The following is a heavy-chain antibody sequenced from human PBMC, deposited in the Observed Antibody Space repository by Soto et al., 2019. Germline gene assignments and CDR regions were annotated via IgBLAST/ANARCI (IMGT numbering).Heavy chain of an antibody. CDR1: GFSFTNYY. CDR2: INPSGGTT. D-gene: IGHD2-15*01. Sequence: QVQLVQSGAEVKKPGASVKVSCKASGFSFTNYYVHWVRQAPGQGLEWMGIINPSGGTTNYARKFQARVTMTRDTSTSTVYMELSSLTSEDTAVYYCARDVVEYCSGGPCPTPYYYMDVWGKGTTVTVSS. J-gene: IGHJ6*03. V-gene: IGHV1-46*01. CDR3: ARDVVEYCSGGPCPTPYYYMDV.